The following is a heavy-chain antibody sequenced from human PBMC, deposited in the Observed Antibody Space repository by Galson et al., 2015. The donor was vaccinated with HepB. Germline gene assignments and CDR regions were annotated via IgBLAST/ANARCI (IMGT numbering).Heavy chain of an antibody. D-gene: IGHD2/OR15-2a*01. J-gene: IGHJ4*02. V-gene: IGHV3-64*02. Sequence: SLRLSCAASGFTFSAYSMHWVRQAPGKGLEFVSAIGSNGVTTYYADSVRGRFTISRDNSRSTLYLQMGSLRPEDTAVYYCARRGPSVFLGYWGQGILVTVSS. CDR2: IGSNGVTT. CDR1: GFTFSAYS. CDR3: ARRGPSVFLGY.